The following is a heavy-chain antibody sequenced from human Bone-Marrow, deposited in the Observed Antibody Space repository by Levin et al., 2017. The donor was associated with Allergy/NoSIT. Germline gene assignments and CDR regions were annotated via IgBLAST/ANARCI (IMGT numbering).Heavy chain of an antibody. D-gene: IGHD1-26*01. CDR1: GFTFEDYA. V-gene: IGHV3-9*01. Sequence: GGSLRLSCEGSGFTFEDYAMQWVRQAPGKGLEWVSSISWDSGSIGYADSVKGRFTISRDNAKKSLYLHMDNLRVEDTALYYCGKDRGVGVSYRFHYSHYYGMDVWGQGTTVTVSS. CDR2: ISWDSGSI. CDR3: GKDRGVGVSYRFHYSHYYGMDV. J-gene: IGHJ6*02.